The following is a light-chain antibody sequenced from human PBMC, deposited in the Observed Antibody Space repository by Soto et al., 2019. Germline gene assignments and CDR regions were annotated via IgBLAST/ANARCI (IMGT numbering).Light chain of an antibody. J-gene: IGKJ5*01. CDR3: QQYGRAPIT. V-gene: IGKV3-20*01. CDR1: QTIINRL. Sequence: EIVLTQSPGTLSLSPGEIATLSFSASQTIINRLLAWYQQKPGQSPRLLIYGASSRATGIPDRFIGSGSGTDFTLTISRLEPEDFAVYACQQYGRAPITFGQGTRLEIK. CDR2: GAS.